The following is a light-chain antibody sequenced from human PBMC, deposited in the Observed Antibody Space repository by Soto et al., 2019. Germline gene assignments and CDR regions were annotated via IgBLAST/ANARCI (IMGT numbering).Light chain of an antibody. Sequence: EIVMTQSPATLSVSPGERATLSCRASQSVSTNLAWYQQKPGQAPRLLINGASTRATGIPARFSGSGSGTEFTLTISSLQSEDFAVYYCQQYHKWPPLTFGGGTKVEIK. V-gene: IGKV3-15*01. CDR1: QSVSTN. CDR3: QQYHKWPPLT. CDR2: GAS. J-gene: IGKJ4*01.